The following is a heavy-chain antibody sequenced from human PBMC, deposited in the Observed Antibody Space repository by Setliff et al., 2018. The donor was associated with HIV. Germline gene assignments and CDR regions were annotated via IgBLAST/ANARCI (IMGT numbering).Heavy chain of an antibody. Sequence: SQTLSLTCTVSGGSISSGSYYWSWIRQPAGKGLQWIGRIYTSGSTNYNPSLKSRVTISVDTSKNQFSLKLNSVTAADTAVYYCARIIMPRGGAFDIWGQGTMVTVSS. CDR3: ARIIMPRGGAFDI. D-gene: IGHD3-10*01. V-gene: IGHV4-61*02. CDR2: IYTSGST. J-gene: IGHJ3*02. CDR1: GGSISSGSYY.